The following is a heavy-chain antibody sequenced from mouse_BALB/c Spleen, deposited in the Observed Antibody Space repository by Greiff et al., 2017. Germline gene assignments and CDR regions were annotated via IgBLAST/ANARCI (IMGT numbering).Heavy chain of an antibody. CDR3: ARDRAATTLDY. CDR2: IWAGGST. J-gene: IGHJ2*01. V-gene: IGHV2-9*02. Sequence: QVHVKQSGPGLVAPSQSLSITCTVSGFSLTSYGVHWVRQPPGKGLEWLGVIWAGGSTNYNSALMSRLSISKDNSKSQVFLKMNSLQTDDTAMYYCARDRAATTLDYWGQGTTLTVSS. CDR1: GFSLTSYG. D-gene: IGHD3-1*01.